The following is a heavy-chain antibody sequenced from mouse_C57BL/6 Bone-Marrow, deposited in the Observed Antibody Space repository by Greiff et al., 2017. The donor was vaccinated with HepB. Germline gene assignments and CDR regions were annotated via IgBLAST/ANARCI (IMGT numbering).Heavy chain of an antibody. V-gene: IGHV10-1*01. CDR1: GFSFNTYA. CDR3: VRHSI. J-gene: IGHJ4*01. CDR2: IRSKSNNYAT. Sequence: VQLQQSGGGLVQPKGSLKLSCAASGFSFNTYAMNWVRQAPGKGLEWVARIRSKSNNYATSYAASVKDRFTISRDDSESMLYLQMNNLKTEDTAMYYCVRHSIWGQGTSVTVSS.